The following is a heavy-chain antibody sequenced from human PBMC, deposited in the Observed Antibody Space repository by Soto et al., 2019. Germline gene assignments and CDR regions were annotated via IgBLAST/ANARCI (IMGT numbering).Heavy chain of an antibody. CDR2: ISGSGGTT. J-gene: IGHJ4*02. Sequence: EVQLLESGGGLVQPGGSLRLSCAASGFTFRNYAMSWARQAPGKGLEWVSAISGSGGTTHYADYVKGRFTISRDNSKNTLYLQMNSLRVEDTAVYYCAKDRSSTSCYAFDYWGQGSLVTVSS. CDR3: AKDRSSTSCYAFDY. D-gene: IGHD2-2*01. V-gene: IGHV3-23*01. CDR1: GFTFRNYA.